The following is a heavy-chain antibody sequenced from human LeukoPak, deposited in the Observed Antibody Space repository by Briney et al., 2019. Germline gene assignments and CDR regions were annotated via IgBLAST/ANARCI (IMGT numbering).Heavy chain of an antibody. V-gene: IGHV1-46*01. CDR1: GYTFTSYY. CDR3: ARDLGGSYQNDAFDI. CDR2: INPSGGST. J-gene: IGHJ3*02. Sequence: ASVKVSCTASGYTFTSYYMHWVRQAPGQGLEWMGIINPSGGSTSYAQKFQGRVTMTRDTSTSTVYMELSSLRSEDTAVYYCARDLGGSYQNDAFDIWGQGTMVTVSS. D-gene: IGHD1-26*01.